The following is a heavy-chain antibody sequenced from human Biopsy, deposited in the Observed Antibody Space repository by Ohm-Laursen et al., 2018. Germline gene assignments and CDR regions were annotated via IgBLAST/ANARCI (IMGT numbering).Heavy chain of an antibody. J-gene: IGHJ6*02. V-gene: IGHV1-46*01. CDR1: EFSFSRYD. Sequence: ASVKVSCKGSEFSFSRYDMHWVRQAPGRGLEWMGIISPSGGGTMDTQKFQDRLTMTRDTSTSTVHMELKSLKSDDTAVYYCARDYQPKIMTIHYYYYGMDVWGLGTTVTVSS. CDR2: ISPSGGGT. CDR3: ARDYQPKIMTIHYYYYGMDV. D-gene: IGHD2-2*01.